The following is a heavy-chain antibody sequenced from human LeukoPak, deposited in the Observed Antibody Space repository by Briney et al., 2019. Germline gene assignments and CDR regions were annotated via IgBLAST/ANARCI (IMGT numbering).Heavy chain of an antibody. J-gene: IGHJ4*02. Sequence: SETLSLTCTVSGYSISSGYYWGWIRQPPGKGLEWIGSIYHSGSTYYNPSLKSRVTISVDTSKNQFSLKLSSVTAADTAVYYCARGRSFGRKYSDYWGQGTLVTVSS. CDR2: IYHSGST. V-gene: IGHV4-38-2*02. CDR3: ARGRSFGRKYSDY. D-gene: IGHD3-10*01. CDR1: GYSISSGYY.